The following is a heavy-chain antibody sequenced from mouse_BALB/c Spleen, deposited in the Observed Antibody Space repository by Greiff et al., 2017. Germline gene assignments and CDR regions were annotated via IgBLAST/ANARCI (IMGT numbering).Heavy chain of an antibody. J-gene: IGHJ2*01. CDR3: ARCYYYGSSYFYYFDY. V-gene: IGHV14-3*02. CDR1: GFNIKDTY. Sequence: EVQLQESGAELVKPGASVKLSCTASGFNIKDTYMHWVKQRPEQGLEWIGRIDPANGNTKYDPKFQGKATITADTSSNTAYLQLSSLTSEDTAVYYCARCYYYGSSYFYYFDYWGQGTTLTVSS. CDR2: IDPANGNT. D-gene: IGHD1-1*01.